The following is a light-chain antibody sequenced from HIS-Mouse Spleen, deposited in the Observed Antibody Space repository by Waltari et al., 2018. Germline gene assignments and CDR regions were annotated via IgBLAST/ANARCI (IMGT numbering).Light chain of an antibody. CDR1: RSDVGSYNL. CDR3: CSYAGSSTVV. J-gene: IGLJ2*01. CDR2: EGS. V-gene: IGLV2-23*01. Sequence: QSALTQPASVSGSPGQSITISCTGTRSDVGSYNLVSWYQQHPGKAHKLMIYEGSKRPSGGSNRVSGSKAGHTASLTSSGLQAEDEADYCCCSYAGSSTVVFGGGTKLTVL.